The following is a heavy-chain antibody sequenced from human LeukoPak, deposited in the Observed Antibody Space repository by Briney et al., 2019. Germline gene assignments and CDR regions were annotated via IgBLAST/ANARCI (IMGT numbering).Heavy chain of an antibody. CDR3: ARGEYSYGYLLDY. CDR2: INPNSGDT. CDR1: GYIFTGYY. Sequence: ASVKVSCKASGYIFTGYYMHWVRQAPGQGLEWMGWINPNSGDTNYAQKFQGRVTMTRDTSISTAYMELSRLRSDDTAVYYCARGEYSYGYLLDYWGQGTLVTVSS. D-gene: IGHD5-18*01. V-gene: IGHV1-2*02. J-gene: IGHJ4*02.